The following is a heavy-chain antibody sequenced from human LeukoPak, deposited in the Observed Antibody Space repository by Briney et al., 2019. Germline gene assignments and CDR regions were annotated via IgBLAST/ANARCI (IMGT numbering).Heavy chain of an antibody. J-gene: IGHJ3*02. CDR1: VGSLSSYY. Sequence: SETLSLTCTFSVGSLSSYYWSWLRQPPGRGLEGIGDLSYSGSTDYTPSLKSRVTISVAASKQQFSLKLSSVTGADTAVYYCARHFVYDISGSYAFDIWGPGTVVTASS. CDR2: LSYSGST. D-gene: IGHD3-22*01. V-gene: IGHV4-59*08. CDR3: ARHFVYDISGSYAFDI.